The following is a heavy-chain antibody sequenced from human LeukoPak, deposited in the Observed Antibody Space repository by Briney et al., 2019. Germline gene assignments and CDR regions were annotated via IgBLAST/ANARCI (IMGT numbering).Heavy chain of an antibody. CDR3: ARRPGN. D-gene: IGHD1-14*01. Sequence: GGSLRLSCAASRFTFSNYGMHWVRQAPGKGLEWVAVISYDGRKEYYADSVKGRFTISRDSSKNTLFLQMNDLTVEDTARYYCARRPGNWGQGILVTVS. CDR1: RFTFSNYG. J-gene: IGHJ4*02. V-gene: IGHV3-33*08. CDR2: ISYDGRKE.